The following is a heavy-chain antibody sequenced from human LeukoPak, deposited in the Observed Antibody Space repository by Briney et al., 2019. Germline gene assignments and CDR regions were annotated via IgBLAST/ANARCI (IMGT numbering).Heavy chain of an antibody. Sequence: SETLSLTCAVYGGSFSGYYWSWIRQPPGKELEWIGEINHSGSTNYNPSLKSRVTISVDTSKNQFSLKLSSVTAADTAVYYCARGAAARLGYYYYMDVWGKGTTVTVSS. J-gene: IGHJ6*03. CDR2: INHSGST. CDR1: GGSFSGYY. V-gene: IGHV4-34*01. D-gene: IGHD6-6*01. CDR3: ARGAAARLGYYYYMDV.